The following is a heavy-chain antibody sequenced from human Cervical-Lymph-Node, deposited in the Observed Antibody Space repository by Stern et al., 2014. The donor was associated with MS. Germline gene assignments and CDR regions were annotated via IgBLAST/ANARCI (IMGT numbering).Heavy chain of an antibody. CDR2: TIPIFGTA. CDR3: ARGELKEGLVRGMDV. J-gene: IGHJ6*02. CDR1: GGTFSSYA. Sequence: VQLLESGAEVKKPGSSVKVSCKASGGTFSSYAISWVRQAPGQGLAWMGRTIPIFGTANYAQKFQGRVTITADESTSTAYMELSSLRSEDTAVYYCARGELKEGLVRGMDVWGQGTTVTVSS. D-gene: IGHD1-26*01. V-gene: IGHV1-69*01.